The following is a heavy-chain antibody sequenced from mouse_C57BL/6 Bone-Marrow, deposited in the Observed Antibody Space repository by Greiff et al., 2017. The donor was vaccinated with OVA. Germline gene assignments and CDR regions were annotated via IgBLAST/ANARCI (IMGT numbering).Heavy chain of an antibody. V-gene: IGHV5-12*01. CDR1: GFTFSDYY. CDR3: ARHNYDYGEYYFDY. Sequence: EVQRVESGGGLVQPGGSLKLSCAASGFTFSDYYMYWVRQTPEKRLEWVAYISNGGGSTYYPDTVKGRFTISRDNAKNTLYLQMSRLKSEDTDMYYCARHNYDYGEYYFDYWGQGTTLTVSS. D-gene: IGHD2-4*01. CDR2: ISNGGGST. J-gene: IGHJ2*01.